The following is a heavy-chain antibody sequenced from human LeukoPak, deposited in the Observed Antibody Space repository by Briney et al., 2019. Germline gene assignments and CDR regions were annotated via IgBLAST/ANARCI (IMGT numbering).Heavy chain of an antibody. CDR3: AKDGRQGAYDV. CDR2: ISGSGGST. D-gene: IGHD2-21*01. Sequence: GGSLRLSCAASGFTFSSYGMSWVRQAPGKGLEWVSAISGSGGSTYYADSVKGRFTISRDNTKNSLYLQMNSLTTEDTAFYYCAKDGRQGAYDVWGQGTLVTVS. V-gene: IGHV3-23*01. J-gene: IGHJ3*01. CDR1: GFTFSSYG.